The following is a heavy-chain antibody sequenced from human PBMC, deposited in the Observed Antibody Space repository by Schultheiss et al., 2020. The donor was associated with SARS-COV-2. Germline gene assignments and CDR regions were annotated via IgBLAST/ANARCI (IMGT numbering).Heavy chain of an antibody. J-gene: IGHJ4*02. Sequence: GGSLRLSCAASGFTFRNYWMHWVRQIPGKGLVWVSRINSDGSASSYADSVQGRFTVSRDNAGNTLYLQMNSLRAEDTAVYYCARGTEADFDYWGQGTLVTVSS. CDR3: ARGTEADFDY. CDR2: INSDGSAS. V-gene: IGHV3-74*01. CDR1: GFTFRNYW.